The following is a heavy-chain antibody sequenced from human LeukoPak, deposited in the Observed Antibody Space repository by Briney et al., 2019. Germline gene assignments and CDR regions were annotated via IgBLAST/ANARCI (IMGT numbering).Heavy chain of an antibody. CDR3: ARVGEQQLVRPHWYFDL. J-gene: IGHJ2*01. CDR1: GGSISSYY. CDR2: IYTSGST. V-gene: IGHV4-4*07. D-gene: IGHD6-13*01. Sequence: SETLSLTCTVSGGSISSYYWSWIRQPAGKGLEWIGRIYTSGSTNYNPSLKSRVTMSVDTSKNQFSLKLSSVTAADTAVYYCARVGEQQLVRPHWYFDLWGRGTLVTVSS.